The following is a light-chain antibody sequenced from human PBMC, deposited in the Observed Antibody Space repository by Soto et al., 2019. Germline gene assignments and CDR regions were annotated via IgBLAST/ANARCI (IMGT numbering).Light chain of an antibody. CDR2: KAS. J-gene: IGKJ1*01. CDR3: QHYKSYPWT. CDR1: QSIDSW. V-gene: IGKV1-5*03. Sequence: DIQMTHSPSTMSASVGDRVTITCRASQSIDSWLAWYQQKPGKAPKFLMYKASNLESGVPSRFSGSGSETEFTLTISSLQPDDLAIYYCQHYKSYPWTFGQGTKVDSK.